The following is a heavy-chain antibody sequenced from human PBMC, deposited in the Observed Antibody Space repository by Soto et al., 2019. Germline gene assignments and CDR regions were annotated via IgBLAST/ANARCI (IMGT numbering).Heavy chain of an antibody. CDR3: ARGLGLTTYWFDP. D-gene: IGHD4-17*01. Sequence: SLKISCKGSGYSFTSYWIGWVRQMPGKGLEWMGIIYPGDSDTRYSPSFQGQVTISANKSISTAYLQWSSLKASDTAMYYCARGLGLTTYWFDPWGQGTLVTVSS. CDR1: GYSFTSYW. CDR2: IYPGDSDT. V-gene: IGHV5-51*01. J-gene: IGHJ5*02.